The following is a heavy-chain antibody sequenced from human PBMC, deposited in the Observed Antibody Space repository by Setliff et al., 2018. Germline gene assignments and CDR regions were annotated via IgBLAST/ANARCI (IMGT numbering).Heavy chain of an antibody. V-gene: IGHV4-4*08. CDR1: GGSISSYY. D-gene: IGHD1-26*01. Sequence: SETLSLTCTVSGGSISSYYWIWIRQPPGKGLEWIWYIYSSGRTNYNPSLKSRVTLSVDTSNNQFSLKVSSVTAADTAVYYCARAPPNRYSGSYEYLYMDVWGKGTTVTVSS. CDR2: IYSSGRT. J-gene: IGHJ6*03. CDR3: ARAPPNRYSGSYEYLYMDV.